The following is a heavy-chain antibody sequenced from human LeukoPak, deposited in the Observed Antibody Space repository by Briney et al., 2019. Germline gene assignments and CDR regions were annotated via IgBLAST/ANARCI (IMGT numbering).Heavy chain of an antibody. V-gene: IGHV4-59*08. Sequence: SETLSLTCTVSGDSISTYYWSWIRQPPGKGLEWIGYIYYRVTSDYNPSLKSRVTISVDTSKNQFSLKLSSVTAADTAVYYCARHYYGSGSYGELDYWGQGTLVTVSS. CDR2: IYYRVTS. CDR1: GDSISTYY. D-gene: IGHD3-10*01. J-gene: IGHJ4*02. CDR3: ARHYYGSGSYGELDY.